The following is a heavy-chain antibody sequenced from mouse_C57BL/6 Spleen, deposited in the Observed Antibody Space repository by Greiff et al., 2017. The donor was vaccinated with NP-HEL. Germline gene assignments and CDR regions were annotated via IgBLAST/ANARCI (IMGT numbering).Heavy chain of an antibody. Sequence: VKLQESGPELVKPGASVKISCKASGYAFSSSWMNWVKQRPGKGLEWIGRIYPGDGDTNYNGKFKGKATLTADKSSSTAYMQLSSLTSEDSAVYFCARGVSYLDYWGQGTTLTVSS. V-gene: IGHV1-82*01. CDR2: IYPGDGDT. J-gene: IGHJ2*01. CDR3: ARGVSYLDY. CDR1: GYAFSSSW. D-gene: IGHD2-12*01.